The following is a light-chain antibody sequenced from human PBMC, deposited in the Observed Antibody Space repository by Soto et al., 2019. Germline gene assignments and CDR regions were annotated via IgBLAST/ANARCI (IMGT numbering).Light chain of an antibody. V-gene: IGLV2-14*01. CDR3: ISYTSSSTLV. CDR2: EVS. Sequence: QSALTQPASVSGSPGQSITISCTGTSSDVGGYNYVSWYQQHPGKAPKLMIYEVSNRPSGVSNRFSGSKSGNTASLTISVLQAEYDADYYFISYTSSSTLVFGGGTQLTVL. J-gene: IGLJ3*02. CDR1: SSDVGGYNY.